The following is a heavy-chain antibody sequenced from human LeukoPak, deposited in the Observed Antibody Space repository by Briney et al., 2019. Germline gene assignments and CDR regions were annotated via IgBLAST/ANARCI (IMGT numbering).Heavy chain of an antibody. Sequence: PGGSLRLSCAASGFTFDDYAMHWVRQAPGKRLEWVSLISGDGAYTYYADSVKGRFTISRDNSKNSLYLQMDTLRTEDTALYYCAKDEDGSGTYFLEGVLDFWGQGTLVTVSS. J-gene: IGHJ4*02. D-gene: IGHD3-10*01. CDR3: AKDEDGSGTYFLEGVLDF. CDR1: GFTFDDYA. CDR2: ISGDGAYT. V-gene: IGHV3-43*02.